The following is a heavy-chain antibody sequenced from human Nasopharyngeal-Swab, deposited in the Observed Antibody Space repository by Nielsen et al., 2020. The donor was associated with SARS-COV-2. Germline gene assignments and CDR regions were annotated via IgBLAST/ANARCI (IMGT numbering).Heavy chain of an antibody. CDR2: ISYDVDKT. J-gene: IGHJ6*02. CDR1: GFTFKSFP. CDR3: ARGASFGAFSDAMDV. D-gene: IGHD3-10*01. V-gene: IGHV3-30-3*01. Sequence: GGSLRLSCATSGFTFKSFPMHWVRQGPDKGLERVAVISYDVDKTFYADSVKGRFTVSRDNAKNTLYLQMVNLRVEDTAVYYCARGASFGAFSDAMDVWGQGTTVTVSS.